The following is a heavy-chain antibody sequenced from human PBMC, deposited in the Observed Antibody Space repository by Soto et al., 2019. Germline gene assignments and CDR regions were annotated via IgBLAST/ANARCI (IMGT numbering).Heavy chain of an antibody. Sequence: SETLSLTGAVSGYSISNGDYWAWIRQPPGKGLEWIGSLYSGTIYYNPSLQSRVFISGDMSKNHFSLKLSSVTATDTAKYYCAAVRVLTTGPEGVFDYWGQGTLVTFSS. D-gene: IGHD6-19*01. CDR2: LYSGTI. CDR1: GYSISNGDY. CDR3: AAVRVLTTGPEGVFDY. J-gene: IGHJ4*02. V-gene: IGHV4-38-2*01.